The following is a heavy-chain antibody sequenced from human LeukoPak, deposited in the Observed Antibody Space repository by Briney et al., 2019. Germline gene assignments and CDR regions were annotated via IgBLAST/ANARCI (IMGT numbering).Heavy chain of an antibody. CDR2: ITVMGDGT. CDR1: GFTFSTYA. CDR3: VKCTDRYYYDY. V-gene: IGHV3-64D*06. J-gene: IGHJ4*02. D-gene: IGHD4-17*01. Sequence: PGGPLRLSCSAPGFTFSTYAMHWVRQAAGKGPEYVSAITVMGDGTYYADSVKGTFTISRDNSKNTLYLQMSSLRAEDSAVYYCVKCTDRYYYDYWGQGTLVTVSS.